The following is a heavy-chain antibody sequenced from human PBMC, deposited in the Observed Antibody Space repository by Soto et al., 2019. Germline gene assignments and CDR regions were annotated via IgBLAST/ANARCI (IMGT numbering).Heavy chain of an antibody. D-gene: IGHD3-10*01. Sequence: APCQRLEWMGWINAGNGNTKYSQKFQGRVTITRDTSASTAYMELNTLGAEDTAVYYCARDPLYYASGDYWGQGTLVTVSS. CDR2: INAGNGNT. CDR3: ARDPLYYASGDY. J-gene: IGHJ4*02. V-gene: IGHV1-3*01.